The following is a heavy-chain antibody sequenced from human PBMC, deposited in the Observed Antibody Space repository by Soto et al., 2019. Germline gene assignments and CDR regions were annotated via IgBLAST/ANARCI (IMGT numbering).Heavy chain of an antibody. CDR2: IYYSGST. CDR1: GGSISSGGYS. J-gene: IGHJ4*02. CDR3: ARGYSGTYYYLHY. D-gene: IGHD1-26*01. Sequence: SETLSLTCTVSGGSISSGGYSWSWIRQPPGKGLELIGYIYYSGSTNYNPSFKSRVTISVDTSKNQFSLKLSSVTAADTAVYYCARGYSGTYYYLHYWGQGTLVTVSS. V-gene: IGHV4-61*08.